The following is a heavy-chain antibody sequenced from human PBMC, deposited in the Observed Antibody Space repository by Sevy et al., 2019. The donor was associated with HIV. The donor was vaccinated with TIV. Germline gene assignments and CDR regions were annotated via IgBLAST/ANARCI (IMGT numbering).Heavy chain of an antibody. J-gene: IGHJ4*02. Sequence: SETLSLKCSVSGYSISSGFYWGWIRQSPGEGLEWIGSMYHTGGGFYTPSLKRRFTISLDTSKNQFSLKLTSMTAADTAIYYCARIGGSHRYFDNWGQGTLVTVSS. D-gene: IGHD3-16*01. CDR3: ARIGGSHRYFDN. V-gene: IGHV4-38-2*01. CDR1: GYSISSGFY. CDR2: MYHTGGG.